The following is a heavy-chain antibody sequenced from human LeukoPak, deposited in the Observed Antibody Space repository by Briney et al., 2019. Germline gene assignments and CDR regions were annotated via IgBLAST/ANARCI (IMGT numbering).Heavy chain of an antibody. D-gene: IGHD7-27*01. CDR3: ARPQAFRPWGSGDAFDI. Sequence: PGESLKISCKGSGYSFTSYWIGWVRQMPGKGLEWMGIIYPGDSDTRYSPSFQGQVTISADKSISTAYLQWSSLKASDTAMYYCARPQAFRPWGSGDAFDIWGQGTMVTVSS. J-gene: IGHJ3*02. V-gene: IGHV5-51*01. CDR1: GYSFTSYW. CDR2: IYPGDSDT.